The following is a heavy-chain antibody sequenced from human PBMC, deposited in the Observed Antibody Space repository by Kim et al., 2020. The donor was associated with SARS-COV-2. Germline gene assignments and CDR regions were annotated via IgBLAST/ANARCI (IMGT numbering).Heavy chain of an antibody. CDR3: ARGGRSSRSFFDY. CDR1: GGSISSYY. D-gene: IGHD6-13*01. J-gene: IGHJ4*02. Sequence: SETLSLTCTVSGGSISSYYWSWIRQPPGKGLEWIGYIYYSGSTNYNPSLKSRVTISVDTSKNQFSLKLSSVTAADTAVYYCARGGRSSRSFFDYWGQGTLVTVSS. V-gene: IGHV4-59*13. CDR2: IYYSGST.